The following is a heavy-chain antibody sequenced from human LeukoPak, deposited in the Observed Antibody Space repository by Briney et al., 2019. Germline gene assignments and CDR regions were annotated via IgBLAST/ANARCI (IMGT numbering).Heavy chain of an antibody. CDR1: GFIFSNYA. D-gene: IGHD4-17*01. Sequence: GRSLRLSCAASGFIFSNYAIHWVRQAPGKGLEWVAAISYDGNTQHYADPVKGRFTISRDNSKSKVYLQIDTLTIEDSAVYYCVKPYPTLTTSSVLDTWGQGTLVTVSS. V-gene: IGHV3-30*18. CDR2: ISYDGNTQ. CDR3: VKPYPTLTTSSVLDT. J-gene: IGHJ5*01.